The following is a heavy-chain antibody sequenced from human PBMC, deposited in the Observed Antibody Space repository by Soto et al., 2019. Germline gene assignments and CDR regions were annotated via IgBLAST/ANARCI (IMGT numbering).Heavy chain of an antibody. Sequence: PSQTLSLTCVISGDSVSSNSAAWNWIRQSPSRGLEWLGRTYYRSKWYHDYASSVKGRITVNPDTAKNQFSLQLNSVTPEDTAVYYCSTWHYDYWGQGTLVTVSS. CDR1: GDSVSSNSAA. CDR2: TYYRSKWYH. V-gene: IGHV6-1*01. J-gene: IGHJ4*02. CDR3: STWHYDY. D-gene: IGHD2-2*01.